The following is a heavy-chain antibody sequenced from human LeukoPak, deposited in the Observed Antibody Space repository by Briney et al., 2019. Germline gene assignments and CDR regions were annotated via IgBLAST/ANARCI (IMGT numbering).Heavy chain of an antibody. CDR1: GFSFSSYS. CDR2: IKPDGTTK. V-gene: IGHV3-7*03. D-gene: IGHD6-13*01. CDR3: ARSIPYGTTWYGRSDY. J-gene: IGHJ4*02. Sequence: GGSLRLSCAASGFSFSSYSMTWVRQAPGKGLEWVANIKPDGTTKFYVDSVKGRFTISRDNALNSLYLQMNSLRAEDTAIYYCARSIPYGTTWYGRSDYWGQGTLVTVSS.